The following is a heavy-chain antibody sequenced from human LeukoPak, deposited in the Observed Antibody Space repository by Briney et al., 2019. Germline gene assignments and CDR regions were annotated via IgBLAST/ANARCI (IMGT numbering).Heavy chain of an antibody. V-gene: IGHV3-23*01. CDR1: GFTVSSNY. J-gene: IGHJ3*01. Sequence: GGSLRLSCAASGFTVSSNYMSWVRQAPGKGLEWVSAITGNGGWALYADSVKGRFTISRDNSKNTLYLQMSSLRAEDTAVYYCAKDPNGDYIGAFDFWGQGTMVTVSS. CDR2: ITGNGGWA. D-gene: IGHD4-17*01. CDR3: AKDPNGDYIGAFDF.